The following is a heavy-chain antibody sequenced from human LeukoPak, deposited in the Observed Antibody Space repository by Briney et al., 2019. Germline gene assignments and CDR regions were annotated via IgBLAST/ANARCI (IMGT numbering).Heavy chain of an antibody. CDR1: GYTFTSYG. V-gene: IGHV1-18*01. J-gene: IGHJ5*02. D-gene: IGHD2-15*01. CDR3: ARSKGGDIVVVVAAGGPFDP. CDR2: ISAYNGNT. Sequence: ASGKVSCKASGYTFTSYGISWVRQAPGQGLEWMGWISAYNGNTNYAQKLQGRVTMTTDTSTSTAYMELRSLRSDDTAVYYCARSKGGDIVVVVAAGGPFDPWGQGTLVTVSS.